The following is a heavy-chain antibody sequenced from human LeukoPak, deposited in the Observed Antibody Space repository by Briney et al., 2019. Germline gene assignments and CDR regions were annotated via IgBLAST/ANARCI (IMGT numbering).Heavy chain of an antibody. D-gene: IGHD3-10*01. V-gene: IGHV4-38-2*02. Sequence: SETLSLTCTVSGYSISTGYYWDWIRQPPGKGLEWIGTFYHGGSTYYNPSLKSRVTISVDTSKNQFSLNLTSVTAADTAVYYCASSLDTMARGFNGFDYWGQGTLVTVSS. J-gene: IGHJ4*02. CDR2: FYHGGST. CDR1: GYSISTGYY. CDR3: ASSLDTMARGFNGFDY.